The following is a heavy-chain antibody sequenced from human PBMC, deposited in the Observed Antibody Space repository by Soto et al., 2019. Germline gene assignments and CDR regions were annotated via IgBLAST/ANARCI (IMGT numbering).Heavy chain of an antibody. D-gene: IGHD3-3*01. J-gene: IGHJ4*02. CDR1: GGTFSSYA. Sequence: ASVKVSCKASGGTFSSYAISWVRQAPGQGLEWMGGIIPIFGTANYAQKFQGRVTITGDASTSTAYMELSSLRSEDTAVYYCARLSKPTTYYDFWSRHSTLDYWGQGTLVTVSS. V-gene: IGHV1-69*13. CDR3: ARLSKPTTYYDFWSRHSTLDY. CDR2: IIPIFGTA.